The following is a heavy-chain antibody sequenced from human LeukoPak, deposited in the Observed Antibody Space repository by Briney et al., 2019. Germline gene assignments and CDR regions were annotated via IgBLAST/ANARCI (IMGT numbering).Heavy chain of an antibody. CDR2: INHSGST. CDR1: GGSISSSSYY. J-gene: IGHJ5*02. D-gene: IGHD3-3*01. Sequence: SETLSLTCTISGGSISSSSYYWGWIRQPPGKGLEWIGEINHSGSTNYNPSLKSRVTISVDTSKNQFSLKLSSVTAADTAVYYCASRAPTDFWSGYLWANWFDPWGQGTLVTVSS. V-gene: IGHV4-39*07. CDR3: ASRAPTDFWSGYLWANWFDP.